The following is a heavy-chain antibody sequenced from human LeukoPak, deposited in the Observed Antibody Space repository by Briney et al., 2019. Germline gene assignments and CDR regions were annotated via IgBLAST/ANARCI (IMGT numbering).Heavy chain of an antibody. J-gene: IGHJ4*02. CDR1: GYTFTSDG. Sequence: ASVKVSCKASGYTFTSDGISWVRQAPGQGLEWMGWISAYNGNTNYAQKLQGRVTMTTDASTSTAYMELRSLRSDETAVYYCARDEVVAGADYWGQGTLVTVSS. D-gene: IGHD6-19*01. CDR3: ARDEVVAGADY. V-gene: IGHV1-18*01. CDR2: ISAYNGNT.